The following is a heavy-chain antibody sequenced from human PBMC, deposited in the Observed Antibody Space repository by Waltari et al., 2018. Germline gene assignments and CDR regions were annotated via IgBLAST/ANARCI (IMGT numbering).Heavy chain of an antibody. J-gene: IGHJ4*02. Sequence: EVQLVESGGDLVQPGGSLRLSCAASVFTFSSYWMHWVRQAPGKGLVWVARIRYDGGTQAYADSVKGRFTISRDNAKNTLFLQMSGLGAEDTAVYYCTRDLSWVLFDSWGQGTLVTVSS. CDR2: IRYDGGTQ. CDR1: VFTFSSYW. V-gene: IGHV3-74*01. D-gene: IGHD6-13*01. CDR3: TRDLSWVLFDS.